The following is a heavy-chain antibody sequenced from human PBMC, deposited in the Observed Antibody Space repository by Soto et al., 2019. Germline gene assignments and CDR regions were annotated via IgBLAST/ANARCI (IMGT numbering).Heavy chain of an antibody. J-gene: IGHJ6*02. CDR2: ISSDGSSE. Sequence: QVQLVESGGGVVQPGRSLRLSCAASGFSFSTYPMHWVRQAPGKGLEWLAVISSDGSSEYYADSVKGRFTISRDNSKNTLYLQMNSLILDDTAVYYCASGRAMDVWGQGTTVTFSS. CDR3: ASGRAMDV. CDR1: GFSFSTYP. V-gene: IGHV3-30-3*01.